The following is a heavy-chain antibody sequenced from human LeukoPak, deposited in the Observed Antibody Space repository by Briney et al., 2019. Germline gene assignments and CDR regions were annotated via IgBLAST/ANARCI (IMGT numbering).Heavy chain of an antibody. V-gene: IGHV3-53*01. CDR1: GFTVSSNY. CDR3: ANSGSGYYFDY. CDR2: IYSGGST. J-gene: IGHJ4*02. Sequence: PGGSLRLSCAASGFTVSSNYMSWVRQAPGKGLEWVSVIYSGGSTYYADSVKGRFTISRDNSKNTLYLQMNSLRAEDTAVYYCANSGSGYYFDYWGQGTLVTVSS. D-gene: IGHD5-12*01.